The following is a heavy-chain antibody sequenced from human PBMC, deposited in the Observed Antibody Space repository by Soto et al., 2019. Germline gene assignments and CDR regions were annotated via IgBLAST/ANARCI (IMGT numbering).Heavy chain of an antibody. D-gene: IGHD3-22*01. CDR2: TYSRSKWYN. CDR3: VRASDHRSGYYCGGWFDL. Sequence: SQTLSLTCAISGDSVSSNSAAWNWIRQSPSRGLEWLGRTYSRSKWYNDYAVSVKGRITINPDTSRNQFSLQLNSVTPEYTAVYSGVRASDHRSGYYCGGWFDLWGQGTLVTVSS. V-gene: IGHV6-1*01. CDR1: GDSVSSNSAA. J-gene: IGHJ5*01.